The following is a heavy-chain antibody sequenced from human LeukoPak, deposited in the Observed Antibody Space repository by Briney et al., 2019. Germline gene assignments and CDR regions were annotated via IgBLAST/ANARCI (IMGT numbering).Heavy chain of an antibody. D-gene: IGHD2-2*02. V-gene: IGHV3-53*01. CDR2: FYTGGAA. Sequence: PGGSLRLSCAASGVTVSNIYVTWVRQAPGKGLGWVSVFYTGGAAYYADSVKGRFTISRDNSKNTLYLQMNSLRAEDTAVYFCARDHLGGFCDSTSCHTNFYSWGQGTLVTVSS. J-gene: IGHJ4*02. CDR3: ARDHLGGFCDSTSCHTNFYS. CDR1: GVTVSNIY.